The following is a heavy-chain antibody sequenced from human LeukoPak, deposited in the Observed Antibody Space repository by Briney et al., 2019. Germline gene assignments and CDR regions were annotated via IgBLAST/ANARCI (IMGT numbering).Heavy chain of an antibody. V-gene: IGHV3-74*01. CDR2: LNNDGSST. J-gene: IGHJ6*04. CDR3: AELGITMIGGV. CDR1: AFTFSTYW. D-gene: IGHD3-10*02. Sequence: GGSLRLSCEASAFTFSTYWMHWVRQAPGKGLEWVPRLNNDGSSTSYADSVRGRFTISRDNAKNSLYLQMNSLRAEDTAVYYCAELGITMIGGVWGKGTTVTISS.